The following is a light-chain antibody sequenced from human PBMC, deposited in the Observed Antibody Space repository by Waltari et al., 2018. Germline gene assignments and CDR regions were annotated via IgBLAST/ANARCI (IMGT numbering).Light chain of an antibody. J-gene: IGKJ2*01. CDR3: QQYDRSPET. CDR1: QSVTSNY. V-gene: IGKV3-20*01. Sequence: EIVLTQSPGTLSFSPGERATLSCRASQSVTSNYLAWYQQRHGQAPRLLIYGASNRATRIPDRFSGSGSGTDFSLTINRLEPEDFAVYYCQQYDRSPETFGQGTKLEIK. CDR2: GAS.